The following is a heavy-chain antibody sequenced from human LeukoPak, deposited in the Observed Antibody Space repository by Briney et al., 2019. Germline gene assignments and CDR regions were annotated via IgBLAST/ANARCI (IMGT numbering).Heavy chain of an antibody. CDR1: GFAFSSYS. Sequence: KPGGSLRLSCAASGFAFSSYSMNWVRQAPGKGLEWVSSISSSSSYIYYADSVKGRFTISRDNAKNSLYLQMNSLRAEDTAVYYCAREGSFLRFPDAFDIWGQGTMVTVSS. D-gene: IGHD4-17*01. CDR2: ISSSSSYI. V-gene: IGHV3-21*01. CDR3: AREGSFLRFPDAFDI. J-gene: IGHJ3*02.